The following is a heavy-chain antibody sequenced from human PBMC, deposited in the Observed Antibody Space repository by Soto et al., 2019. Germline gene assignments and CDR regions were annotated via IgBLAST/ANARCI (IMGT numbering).Heavy chain of an antibody. CDR1: RFTFSSYA. CDR2: ISGSGGNT. Sequence: PVGSLILSCAASRFTFSSYAMSWVRQAPGKGLEWVSAISGSGGNTYYADSVKGRFTISRDNSKNTLYMQMNSLRAEDMDVYYCEKRMAAQFILDYWGQGTLVTVSS. J-gene: IGHJ4*02. V-gene: IGHV3-23*01. D-gene: IGHD3-16*01. CDR3: EKRMAAQFILDY.